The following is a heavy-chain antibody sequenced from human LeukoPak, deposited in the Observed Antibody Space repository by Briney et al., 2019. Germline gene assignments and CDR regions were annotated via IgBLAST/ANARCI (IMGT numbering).Heavy chain of an antibody. D-gene: IGHD3-9*01. CDR3: ARDAHYDILTGYYPDFDY. CDR2: ISSSSSYI. Sequence: GGSLRLSCAASGFTFSSYSMNWVRQAPGKGLEWVSSISSSSSYIYYADSVKGRFTISRDNAKNSLYLQMNSLRAEDTAVYYCARDAHYDILTGYYPDFDYWGQGTLVTVSS. J-gene: IGHJ4*02. CDR1: GFTFSSYS. V-gene: IGHV3-21*01.